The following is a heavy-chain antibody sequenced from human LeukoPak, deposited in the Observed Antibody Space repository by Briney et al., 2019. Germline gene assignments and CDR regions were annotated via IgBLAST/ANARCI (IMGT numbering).Heavy chain of an antibody. V-gene: IGHV1-69*05. D-gene: IGHD3-22*01. CDR2: IIPIFGTT. Sequence: SVNVSCKPSGGTFSSYAISGVRQPPRQGLEWMGGIIPIFGTTNYAQKFQGRVTMTTDESTSTAYMELSSLRSEETAVYYCARAYYYDSSGTPYYFDYWGQGTLVTVPS. CDR1: GGTFSSYA. CDR3: ARAYYYDSSGTPYYFDY. J-gene: IGHJ4*02.